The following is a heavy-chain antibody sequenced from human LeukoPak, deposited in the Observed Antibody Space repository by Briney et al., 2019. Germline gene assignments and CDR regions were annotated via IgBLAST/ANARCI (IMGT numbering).Heavy chain of an antibody. V-gene: IGHV1-8*01. J-gene: IGHJ5*02. CDR3: ARKNSNYDFWSGYSRNWFDP. D-gene: IGHD3-3*01. CDR2: MNPNSGNT. CDR1: GYTFTSYD. Sequence: ASVKVSCKASGYTFTSYDINWVRQATGQGLEWMGWMNPNSGNTGYAQKFQGRVTVTRNTSISTAYMELSSLRSEDTAVYYCARKNSNYDFWSGYSRNWFDPWGQGTLVTVSS.